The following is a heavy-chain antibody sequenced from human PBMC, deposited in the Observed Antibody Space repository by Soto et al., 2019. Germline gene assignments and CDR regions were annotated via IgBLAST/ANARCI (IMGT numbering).Heavy chain of an antibody. CDR3: ARGDILTGYYY. CDR2: INHSGST. D-gene: IGHD3-9*01. J-gene: IGHJ4*02. CDR1: GGSFSGYY. V-gene: IGHV4-34*01. Sequence: PSETLSLTCAVYGGSFSGYYWSWIRQPPGKGLEWIGEINHSGSTKYNPSLKSRVTISVDTSKNQFSLKLTSVTAADTAVFYCARGDILTGYYYWGQGTLVTVSS.